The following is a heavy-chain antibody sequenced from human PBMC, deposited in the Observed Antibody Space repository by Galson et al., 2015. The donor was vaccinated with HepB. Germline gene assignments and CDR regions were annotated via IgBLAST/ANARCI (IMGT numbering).Heavy chain of an antibody. Sequence: SLRLSCAASGFTFSSYGMHWVRQAPGKGLEWVAVISYDGSNKYYADSVRGRFTISRDNSKNTLYLQMNSLRAEDTAVYYCAKALHLVGAFDIWGQGTMVTVSS. J-gene: IGHJ3*02. CDR1: GFTFSSYG. V-gene: IGHV3-30*18. CDR2: ISYDGSNK. D-gene: IGHD2-15*01. CDR3: AKALHLVGAFDI.